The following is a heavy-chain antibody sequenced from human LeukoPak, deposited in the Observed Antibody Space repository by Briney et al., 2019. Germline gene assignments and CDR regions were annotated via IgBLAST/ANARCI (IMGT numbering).Heavy chain of an antibody. CDR2: VSADSVNT. CDR3: ARDGCSGDSCYLDY. Sequence: ASVRVSCKASGYTFSNYGVTWVRQAPGHGLEWMGWVSADSVNTNYVQKFQGRVTMTTDISTSTAYMELRNLRSDDTAVYYCARDGCSGDSCYLDYWGQGTLVTLSS. J-gene: IGHJ4*02. CDR1: GYTFSNYG. V-gene: IGHV1-18*01. D-gene: IGHD2-15*01.